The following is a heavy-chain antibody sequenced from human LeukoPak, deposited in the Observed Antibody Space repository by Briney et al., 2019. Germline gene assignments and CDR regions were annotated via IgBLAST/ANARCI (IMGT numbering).Heavy chain of an antibody. D-gene: IGHD3-16*02. J-gene: IGHJ2*01. CDR2: NDPNSGGT. CDR1: GYTFTVNH. V-gene: IGHV1-2*02. CDR3: AREADIVSFDL. Sequence: ASVKVSCKASGYTFTVNHVHWVRQAPGQGLEWMGWNDPNSGGTRYAQKFQDRGAMTSDTSISTAYMELSGLRSDDTAVYFCAREADIVSFDLWGRGTRVTVSS.